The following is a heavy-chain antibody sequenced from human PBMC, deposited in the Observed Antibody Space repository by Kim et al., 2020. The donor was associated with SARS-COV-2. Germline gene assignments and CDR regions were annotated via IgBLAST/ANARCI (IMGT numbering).Heavy chain of an antibody. J-gene: IGHJ5*02. Sequence: LKSQVTISVDTSKNQFFLKLSSVTAADTAVYYCARGTGSYSSSSNGFDPWGQGTLVTVSS. CDR3: ARGTGSYSSSSNGFDP. D-gene: IGHD6-13*01. V-gene: IGHV4-39*07.